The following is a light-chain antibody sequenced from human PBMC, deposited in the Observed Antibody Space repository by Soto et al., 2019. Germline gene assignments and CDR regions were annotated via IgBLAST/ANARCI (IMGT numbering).Light chain of an antibody. J-gene: IGKJ4*01. CDR2: GAS. CDR3: QQGSRTLT. V-gene: IGKV1-39*01. CDR1: QSIDRY. Sequence: DIQMTQSRSSLSASVGDRVTITCRASQSIDRYLNWYQQKPGTAPKLLISGASSLRSGVPSRFSGSGSGTDFTLTINSLQPEDFATYYCQQGSRTLTFGGGTKVDIK.